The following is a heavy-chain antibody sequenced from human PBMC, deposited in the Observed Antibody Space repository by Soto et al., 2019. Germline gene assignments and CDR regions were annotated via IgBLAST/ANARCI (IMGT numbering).Heavy chain of an antibody. D-gene: IGHD5-18*01. V-gene: IGHV3-30-3*01. CDR2: ISYDGSNK. CDR1: GFTFSSYA. Sequence: GGSLRLSCAASGFTFSSYAMHWVRQAPGKGLEWVAVISYDGSNKYYADSVKGRFTISRDNSKNTLYLQMNSLRAEDTAVYYCARAVDTAMIFDYCGQGSLVTVS. CDR3: ARAVDTAMIFDY. J-gene: IGHJ4*02.